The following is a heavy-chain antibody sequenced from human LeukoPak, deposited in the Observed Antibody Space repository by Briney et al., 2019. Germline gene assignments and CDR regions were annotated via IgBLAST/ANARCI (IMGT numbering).Heavy chain of an antibody. D-gene: IGHD3-22*01. CDR2: ISGTGGST. J-gene: IGHJ4*02. V-gene: IGHV3-23*01. CDR1: GFTFSNFA. Sequence: GGSLRLSCAASGFTFSNFAMNWVRQAPGKGLEWVSTISGTGGSTYYADSVKGRFTISRDNSKNTLYLQMRNLRVEHTAVYYCAKVLDSRGNYPSDYWGQGTLVTVSS. CDR3: AKVLDSRGNYPSDY.